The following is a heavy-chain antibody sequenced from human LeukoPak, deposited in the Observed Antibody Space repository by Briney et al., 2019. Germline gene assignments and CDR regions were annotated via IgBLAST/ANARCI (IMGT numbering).Heavy chain of an antibody. D-gene: IGHD5/OR15-5a*01. J-gene: IGHJ4*02. CDR3: ARSAGRLSPIDD. Sequence: GGSLRLSCAASGFTFSDYYMSWIRQAPGKGLEWVSYISSGSDYTNYADAVKGRFTISRDNAKNSLSLQMSSLRAEDTALYFCARSAGRLSPIDDWGQGTLVTVSS. CDR2: ISSGSDYT. V-gene: IGHV3-11*06. CDR1: GFTFSDYY.